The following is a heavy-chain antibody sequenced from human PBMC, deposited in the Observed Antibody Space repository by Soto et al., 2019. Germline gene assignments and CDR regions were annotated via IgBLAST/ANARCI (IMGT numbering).Heavy chain of an antibody. CDR1: GFTFSNYT. V-gene: IGHV3-21*01. J-gene: IGHJ6*02. CDR2: ISSSSNYI. Sequence: EVQLVESGGGLVKPGGSLRLSCAASGFTFSNYTMSWVRQAPGKGLEWVSSISSSSNYIYYSDSVRGRFTISRDNAKNSLFLQMTSLRAEDTAVYYCARVRPWIFGVNYGMDVWGQGTTVTVSS. D-gene: IGHD3-3*01. CDR3: ARVRPWIFGVNYGMDV.